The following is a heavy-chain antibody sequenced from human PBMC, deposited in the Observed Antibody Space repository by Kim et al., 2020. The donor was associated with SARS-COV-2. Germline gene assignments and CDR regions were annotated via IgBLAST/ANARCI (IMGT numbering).Heavy chain of an antibody. V-gene: IGHV1-3*01. D-gene: IGHD3-10*01. CDR2: INAGSGNT. J-gene: IGHJ4*02. CDR1: GFTFSDYA. Sequence: ASVKVSCKASGFTFSDYAMYWVRQAPGQRLEWMGWINAGSGNTRYSQKFQGRVTITWDTSASTAYMDLTSLTFEDTAVSYCARGRFGGSFDYWGQGTLVT. CDR3: ARGRFGGSFDY.